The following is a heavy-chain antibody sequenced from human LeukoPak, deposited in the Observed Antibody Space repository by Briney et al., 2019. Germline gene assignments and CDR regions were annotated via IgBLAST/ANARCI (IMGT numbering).Heavy chain of an antibody. CDR1: GGSFSGYY. D-gene: IGHD2-2*01. J-gene: IGHJ4*02. CDR2: INHSGST. Sequence: SETLSLTCAVDGGSFSGYYWSWIRQPPGKGLEWIGEINHSGSTNYNPSLKSRVTISVDTSKNQFSLKLSSVTAADTAVYYCARGRVVPAARGEVGINDYWGQGTLVTVSS. V-gene: IGHV4-34*01. CDR3: ARGRVVPAARGEVGINDY.